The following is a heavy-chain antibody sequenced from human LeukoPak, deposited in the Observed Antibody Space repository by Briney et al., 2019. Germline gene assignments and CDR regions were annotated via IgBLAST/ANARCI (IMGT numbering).Heavy chain of an antibody. D-gene: IGHD2-2*01. CDR3: ARGGSSTSCYEGDAFDI. J-gene: IGHJ3*02. CDR2: IIPILGIA. Sequence: GSSVKVSSEASGVTFSSYAISWVRHAPGQGLLWRGRIIPILGIANYAQKCQGRVSTTAHKSTRTAHKGLRRLRSQDTAVYYCARGGSSTSCYEGDAFDIWGQRTMVTVSS. CDR1: GVTFSSYA. V-gene: IGHV1-69*04.